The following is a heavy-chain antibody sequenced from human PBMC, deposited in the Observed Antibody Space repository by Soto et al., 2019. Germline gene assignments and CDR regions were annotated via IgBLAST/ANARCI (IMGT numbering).Heavy chain of an antibody. Sequence: GGSLRLSCAASGFTFSSYGMHWVRQAPGKGLEWVAVISYDGSNKYYADSVKGRFTISRDNSKNTLYLQMNSLRAEDTAVYYCAKDQYYDTSLDYWGQGTLVTVSS. CDR3: AKDQYYDTSLDY. CDR1: GFTFSSYG. CDR2: ISYDGSNK. V-gene: IGHV3-30*18. D-gene: IGHD3-22*01. J-gene: IGHJ4*02.